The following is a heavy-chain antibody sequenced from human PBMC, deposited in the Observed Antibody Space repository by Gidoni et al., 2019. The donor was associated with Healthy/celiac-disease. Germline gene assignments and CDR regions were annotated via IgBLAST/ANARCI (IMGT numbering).Heavy chain of an antibody. CDR2: SSSSSSYI. D-gene: IGHD6-19*01. J-gene: IGHJ4*02. CDR3: AREAGAKDYFDY. CDR1: GFTFSSYS. V-gene: IGHV3-21*01. Sequence: EVQLVASGGGLVNPGGSLRLPCAASGFTFSSYSMNWVRQAPGKGLEWVSSSSSSSSYIYYADSVKGRFTISRDNAKNSLYLKMKSLRAEDTAGYYCAREAGAKDYFDYWGQGTLVTVSS.